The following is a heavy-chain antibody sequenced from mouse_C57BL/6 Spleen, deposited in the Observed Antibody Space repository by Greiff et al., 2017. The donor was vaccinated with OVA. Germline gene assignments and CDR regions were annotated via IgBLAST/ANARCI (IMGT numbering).Heavy chain of an antibody. J-gene: IGHJ4*01. CDR1: GFTFSSYT. V-gene: IGHV5-9*01. Sequence: EVKLMESGGGLVKPGGSLKLSCAASGFTFSSYTMSWVRQTPEKRLEWVATISGGGGNTYYPDSVKGRFTISRDNAKTTLYLQMSSLMSEDTALYYCARRDYYGSSGYAMDYWGQGTSVTVSS. CDR2: ISGGGGNT. CDR3: ARRDYYGSSGYAMDY. D-gene: IGHD1-1*01.